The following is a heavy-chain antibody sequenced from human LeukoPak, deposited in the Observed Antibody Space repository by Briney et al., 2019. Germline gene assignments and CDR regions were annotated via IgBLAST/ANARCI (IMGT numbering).Heavy chain of an antibody. CDR1: GFTFSSYW. D-gene: IGHD3-22*01. J-gene: IGHJ4*02. V-gene: IGHV3-23*01. Sequence: GGSLRLSCAASGFTFSSYWMSWVRQAPGKGLEWVSAISGSGGSTYYADSVKGRFTISRDNSKNTLYLQMNSLRAEDTAVYYCAKGLGYYDSSGFDYWGQGTLVTVSS. CDR2: ISGSGGST. CDR3: AKGLGYYDSSGFDY.